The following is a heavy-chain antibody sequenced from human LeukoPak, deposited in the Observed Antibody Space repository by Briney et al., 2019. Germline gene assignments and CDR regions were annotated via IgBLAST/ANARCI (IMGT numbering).Heavy chain of an antibody. D-gene: IGHD5-24*01. Sequence: GGSLRLSCAASGFTFSNYAMHWVRQGLVKGLESMAVVSHDGIQTYYADSVKGRFTISRDNSKSTLFLQMNSLRAEDTAVYYCARDGGGGYNQIDFWGQGTLDTVSS. CDR2: VSHDGIQT. V-gene: IGHV3-30-3*01. J-gene: IGHJ4*02. CDR3: ARDGGGGYNQIDF. CDR1: GFTFSNYA.